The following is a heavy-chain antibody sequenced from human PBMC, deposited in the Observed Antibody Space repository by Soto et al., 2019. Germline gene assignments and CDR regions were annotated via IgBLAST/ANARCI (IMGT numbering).Heavy chain of an antibody. J-gene: IGHJ4*02. D-gene: IGHD1-26*01. CDR1: GFTFNTHW. Sequence: EVLLVESGGGVVQPGRSLRLSCTASGFTFNTHWMHWVRQAPGKGLVWVSRIYFDGITTNYADSVKGRLTVSRDNAKITVYLHLNTLGDEDTAVYYCARGSAMGVDYWGQGTLVTVSS. CDR2: IYFDGITT. V-gene: IGHV3-74*01. CDR3: ARGSAMGVDY.